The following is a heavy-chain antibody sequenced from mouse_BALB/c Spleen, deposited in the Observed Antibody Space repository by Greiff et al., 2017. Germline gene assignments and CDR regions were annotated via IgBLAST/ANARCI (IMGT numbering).Heavy chain of an antibody. J-gene: IGHJ4*01. D-gene: IGHD1-1*01. CDR2: INPYNGGT. CDR1: GYSFTGYT. CDR3: ARKGNYYGSSYGYAMDY. V-gene: IGHV1-26*01. Sequence: EVQLQQSVPELVKPGASMKISCKASGYSFTGYTMNWVKQSHGKNLEWIGLINPYNGGTSYNQKFKGKATLTVDKSSSTAYMELLSLTSEDSAVYYCARKGNYYGSSYGYAMDYWGQGTSVTVSS.